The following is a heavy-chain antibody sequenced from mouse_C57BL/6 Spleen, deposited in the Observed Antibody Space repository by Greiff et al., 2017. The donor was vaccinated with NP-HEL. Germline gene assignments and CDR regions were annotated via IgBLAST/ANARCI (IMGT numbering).Heavy chain of an antibody. CDR1: GFTFSDYG. CDR3: ARRTNDYLFAY. CDR2: ISSGSSTI. Sequence: EVKVVESGGGLVKPGGSLKLSCAASGFTFSDYGMHWVRQAPEKGLEWVAYISSGSSTIYYADTVKGRFTISRDNAKNTLFLQMTSLRSEDTAMYYCARRTNDYLFAYWGQGTLVTVSA. V-gene: IGHV5-17*01. D-gene: IGHD2-4*01. J-gene: IGHJ3*01.